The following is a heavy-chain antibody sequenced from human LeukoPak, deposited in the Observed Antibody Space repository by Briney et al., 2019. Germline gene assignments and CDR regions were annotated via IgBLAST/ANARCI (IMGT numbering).Heavy chain of an antibody. Sequence: PSETLSLTCAVSGGSISSGDFPWSWIRQPPGKGLEWIGYIFHTGHTSCNLSVKSRVTISVDMSKNHLSLRLTSVTAADTAVYYCARGFYGAGSHFDYWGQGTLVTVSS. D-gene: IGHD3-10*01. CDR1: GGSISSGDFP. J-gene: IGHJ4*02. V-gene: IGHV4-30-2*01. CDR3: ARGFYGAGSHFDY. CDR2: IFHTGHT.